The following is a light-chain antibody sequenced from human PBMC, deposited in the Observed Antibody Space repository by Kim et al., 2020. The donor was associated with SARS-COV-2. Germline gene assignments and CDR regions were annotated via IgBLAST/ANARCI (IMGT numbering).Light chain of an antibody. V-gene: IGKV1-39*01. Sequence: GDRVTITCRTSQTINISLNWYQQKPGKAPKLLIYTTSSSQSGVPSRFSGSGSATDFTLSISSLQPEDCATYYCQQTYSTPITFGPGTKVDIK. CDR1: QTINIS. J-gene: IGKJ3*01. CDR2: TTS. CDR3: QQTYSTPIT.